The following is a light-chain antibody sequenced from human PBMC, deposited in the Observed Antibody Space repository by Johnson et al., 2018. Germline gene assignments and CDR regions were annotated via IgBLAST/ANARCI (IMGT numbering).Light chain of an antibody. CDR3: GTWDSSLSAGNV. CDR2: DNN. V-gene: IGLV1-51*01. J-gene: IGLJ1*01. CDR1: SSNIGNNY. Sequence: QSVLTQPPSVSAAPGQKVTISCSGSSSNIGNNYVSWYQQLPGTAPKLLIYDNNKRPSGIPDRFSGSKSGTSATLGITGLQTGDEAADYCGTWDSSLSAGNVFGTGTKVTVL.